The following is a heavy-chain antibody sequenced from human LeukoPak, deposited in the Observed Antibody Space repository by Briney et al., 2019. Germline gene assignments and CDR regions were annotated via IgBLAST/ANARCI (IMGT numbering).Heavy chain of an antibody. Sequence: PSETLSLTCTVSGGSISSYYWSWIRQPPGKGLEWIGSMYHSGRTYYNPSLKSRVTISLDTSKNLVSLRLTSVTAADTAVYYCARGPLYDILTGHHPNYFDYWGQGTLVTVSS. V-gene: IGHV4-38-2*02. D-gene: IGHD3-9*01. CDR1: GGSISSYY. CDR2: MYHSGRT. J-gene: IGHJ4*02. CDR3: ARGPLYDILTGHHPNYFDY.